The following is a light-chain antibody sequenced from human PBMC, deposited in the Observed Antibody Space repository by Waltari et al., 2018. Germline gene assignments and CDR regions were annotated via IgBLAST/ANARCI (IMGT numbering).Light chain of an antibody. J-gene: IGKJ5*01. CDR1: QSVRGY. CDR2: DAS. CDR3: QQRYIWPPIT. V-gene: IGKV3-11*01. Sequence: EIVLTQSPATLSLSPGERATLSCRASQSVRGYLAWYQQRPGQAPRLLIFDASNRATGIPARCSGSGSGTDFTLTISSREPEDFAVYYCQQRYIWPPITFGQGTRLDIK.